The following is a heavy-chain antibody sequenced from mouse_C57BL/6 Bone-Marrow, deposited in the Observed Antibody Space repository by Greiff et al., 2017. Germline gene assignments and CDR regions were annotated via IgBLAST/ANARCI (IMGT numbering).Heavy chain of an antibody. V-gene: IGHV1-76*01. CDR3: ARHWDNYFDY. D-gene: IGHD4-1*01. Sequence: QVQLQQSGAELVRPGASVKLSCKASGYTFTDYYINWVKQRPGQGLEWIARIYPGSGNTYYNEKFKGKATLTAEKSSSTAYMQLSILTSEDSAVYFCARHWDNYFDYWGQGTTLTVSS. CDR1: GYTFTDYY. J-gene: IGHJ2*01. CDR2: IYPGSGNT.